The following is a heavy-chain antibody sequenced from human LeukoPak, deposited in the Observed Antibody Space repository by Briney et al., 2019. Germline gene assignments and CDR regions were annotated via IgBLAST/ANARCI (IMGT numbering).Heavy chain of an antibody. D-gene: IGHD3-22*01. V-gene: IGHV1-8*01. CDR1: GYTFNSYD. CDR2: MNPHSGNT. J-gene: IGHJ4*02. CDR3: ARNYYDSRVYYYGFDY. Sequence: ASVKVSCKASGYTFNSYDINWVRQATGQGLEWMGWMNPHSGNTGYAQKFQGRVTMTRNTSISTAYMDLSSLRSEDTAVYYCARNYYDSRVYYYGFDYGGQEPLATVSS.